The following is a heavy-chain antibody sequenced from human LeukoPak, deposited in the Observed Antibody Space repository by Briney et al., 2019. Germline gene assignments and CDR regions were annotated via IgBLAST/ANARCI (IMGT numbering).Heavy chain of an antibody. V-gene: IGHV1-2*06. CDR3: ARDRSLAKWELLRAIDY. CDR1: GYTFTGYY. D-gene: IGHD1-26*01. J-gene: IGHJ4*02. CDR2: INPNSGGT. Sequence: ASVKVSCKASGYTFTGYYMHWVRQAPGQGLEWMGRINPNSGGTNYAQKFRGRVTMTRDTSISTAYMELSRLRSDDTAVYYCARDRSLAKWELLRAIDYWGQGTLVTVSS.